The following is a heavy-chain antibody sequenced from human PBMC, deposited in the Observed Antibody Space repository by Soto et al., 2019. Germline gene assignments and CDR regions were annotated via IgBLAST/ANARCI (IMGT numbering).Heavy chain of an antibody. CDR1: GFTFSSYE. CDR2: ISSSGSTI. D-gene: IGHD2-21*02. Sequence: EVQLVESGGGLVQPGGSLRLSCAASGFTFSSYEMNWVRQAPGKGLEWVSYISSSGSTIYYADSVKGRFTISRDSAKNSLYLLMNSLRAEDTAVYYCARDAITVVVTAPYYFDYWGQGTLVTVSS. V-gene: IGHV3-48*03. J-gene: IGHJ4*02. CDR3: ARDAITVVVTAPYYFDY.